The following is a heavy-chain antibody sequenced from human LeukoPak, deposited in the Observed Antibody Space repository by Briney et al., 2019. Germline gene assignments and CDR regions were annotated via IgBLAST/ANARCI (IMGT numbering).Heavy chain of an antibody. CDR3: AKDLAAGTTGGDWFDP. Sequence: GGSLRLSCAASGFTFSSYGMHWVRQAPGKGLEWVAFTRYDGSNKYYADSVKGRFTISRDNSKNTLYLQMNSLRAEDTAVYYCAKDLAAGTTGGDWFDPWGQGTLVTVSS. CDR1: GFTFSSYG. D-gene: IGHD1-7*01. J-gene: IGHJ5*02. CDR2: TRYDGSNK. V-gene: IGHV3-30*02.